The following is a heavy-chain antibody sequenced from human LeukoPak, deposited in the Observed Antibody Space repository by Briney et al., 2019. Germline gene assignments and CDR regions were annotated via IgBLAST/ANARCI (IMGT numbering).Heavy chain of an antibody. CDR2: IYYSGST. Sequence: PSETLSLTCTVSGGSISSSSYYWGWIRQPPGKGLEWIGSIYYSGSTYYNPSLKSRVTISVDTSKNQFSLKLSSVTAADTAVYYCARHPLDRSGYPPVVDYYYYYMDVWGKGTTVTVSS. D-gene: IGHD3-22*01. J-gene: IGHJ6*03. CDR3: ARHPLDRSGYPPVVDYYYYYMDV. V-gene: IGHV4-39*01. CDR1: GGSISSSSYY.